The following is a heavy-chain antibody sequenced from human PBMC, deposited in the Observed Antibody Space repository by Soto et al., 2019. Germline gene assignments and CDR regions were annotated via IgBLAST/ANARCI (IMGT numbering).Heavy chain of an antibody. J-gene: IGHJ4*02. Sequence: GGSLRLSCAASGFTFSTYAMSWVRQAPGKGLDWVSGISASGGSTYYADSVKGRFTISRGNSKNTLYLQMNSLRAEDTALYYCANHFCSSTSCYIDYWGQGTLVTVSS. D-gene: IGHD2-2*02. CDR1: GFTFSTYA. CDR3: ANHFCSSTSCYIDY. CDR2: ISASGGST. V-gene: IGHV3-23*01.